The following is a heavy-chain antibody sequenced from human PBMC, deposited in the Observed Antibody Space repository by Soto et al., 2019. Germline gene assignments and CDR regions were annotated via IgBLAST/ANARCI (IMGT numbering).Heavy chain of an antibody. D-gene: IGHD6-13*01. Sequence: PGGSLRLSCAASGFTFSSYGMHWVRQAPGKGLEWVAVIWYDGSNKYYADSVKGRFTISRDNSKNTLYLQMNSLRAEDTAVYYCARESESSSRFSDLGFDSWGQRTLVTVSS. J-gene: IGHJ4*02. V-gene: IGHV3-33*01. CDR3: ARESESSSRFSDLGFDS. CDR2: IWYDGSNK. CDR1: GFTFSSYG.